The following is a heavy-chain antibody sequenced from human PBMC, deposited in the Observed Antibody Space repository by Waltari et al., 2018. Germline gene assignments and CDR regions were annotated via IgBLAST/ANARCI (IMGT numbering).Heavy chain of an antibody. CDR3: ARTGKYQLPGEAFDY. Sequence: QVQLQQWGAGLLKPSETLSLTCAVYGGSFSGYYWSWIRQPPGKGLEWIGEINHSGSTNYNPSLKSQVTISVDTSKNQFSLKLSSVTAADTAVYYCARTGKYQLPGEAFDYWGQGTLVTVSS. V-gene: IGHV4-34*01. D-gene: IGHD2-2*01. CDR1: GGSFSGYY. CDR2: INHSGST. J-gene: IGHJ4*02.